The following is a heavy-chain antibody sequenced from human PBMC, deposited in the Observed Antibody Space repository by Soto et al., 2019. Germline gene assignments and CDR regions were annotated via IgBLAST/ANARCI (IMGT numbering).Heavy chain of an antibody. CDR3: ARRAHYYDSSGPNDYYYYYGMDV. V-gene: IGHV4-39*01. D-gene: IGHD3-22*01. Sequence: SETLSLTCTVSGGSISSSSYYWGWIRQPPGKGLEWIGSIYYSGSTYYNPSLKSRVTISVDTSKNQFSLKLSSVTAADTAVYYCARRAHYYDSSGPNDYYYYYGMDVWGQGTTVTVS. CDR2: IYYSGST. J-gene: IGHJ6*02. CDR1: GGSISSSSYY.